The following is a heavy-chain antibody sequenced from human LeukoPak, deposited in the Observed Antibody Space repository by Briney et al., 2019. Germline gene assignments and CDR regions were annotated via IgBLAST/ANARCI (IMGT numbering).Heavy chain of an antibody. Sequence: GGSLRLSCAASGFTFSSYAMHWVRQAPGKGLEWVAVISYDGSNKYYADSVKGRFTISRDNSKNTLYLQMNSLRAEDTAVYYCARDRLGRIAAAGSTFDYWGQETLVTVSS. CDR3: ARDRLGRIAAAGSTFDY. V-gene: IGHV3-30*04. D-gene: IGHD6-13*01. J-gene: IGHJ4*02. CDR2: ISYDGSNK. CDR1: GFTFSSYA.